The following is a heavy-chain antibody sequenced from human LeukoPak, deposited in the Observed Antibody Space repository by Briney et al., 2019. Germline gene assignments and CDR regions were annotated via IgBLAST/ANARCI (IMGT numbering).Heavy chain of an antibody. CDR3: ARSMYCYDSSGYSFDY. J-gene: IGHJ4*02. CDR1: GFTFSSYS. CDR2: ISSSSSYI. Sequence: PGGSLRLSCAASGFTFSSYSMTWVRQAPGKGLEWVSSISSSSSYIYYADSVKGRFTISRDNAKNSLYLQMNSLRAEDTAVYYCARSMYCYDSSGYSFDYWGQGTLVTVSS. V-gene: IGHV3-21*01. D-gene: IGHD3-22*01.